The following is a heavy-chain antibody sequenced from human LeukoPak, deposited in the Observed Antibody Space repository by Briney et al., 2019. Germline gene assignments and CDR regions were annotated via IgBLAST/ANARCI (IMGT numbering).Heavy chain of an antibody. CDR3: ARCDSSGYYYSGVVY. CDR1: GFTFSNYA. D-gene: IGHD3-22*01. CDR2: ISGSGGST. V-gene: IGHV3-23*01. J-gene: IGHJ4*02. Sequence: PGGSLRLSCAASGFTFSNYAMSWVRQAPGKGLEWVSVISGSGGSTYYTDSVKGRFTISRGNSKNTLYLQMNSLRAEDTGVYYCARCDSSGYYYSGVVYWGQGTLVTVSS.